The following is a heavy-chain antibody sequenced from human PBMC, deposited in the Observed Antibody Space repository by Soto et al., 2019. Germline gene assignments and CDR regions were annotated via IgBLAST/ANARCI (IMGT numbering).Heavy chain of an antibody. J-gene: IGHJ6*02. CDR1: GFTFSSSA. CDR2: ITYTGNT. Sequence: PGGSLRLSCAASGFTFSSSAMRWVRQAPGQGLEWVSSITYTGNTHYSDSVKGRFTISRDNSKNTLYLQMDSLRAEDTAVYYCAKLQHNSYYYVMDVWGQGTTVTVSS. CDR3: AKLQHNSYYYVMDV. V-gene: IGHV3-23*01.